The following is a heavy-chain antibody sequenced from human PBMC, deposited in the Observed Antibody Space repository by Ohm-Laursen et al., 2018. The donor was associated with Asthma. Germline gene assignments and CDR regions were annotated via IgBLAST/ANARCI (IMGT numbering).Heavy chain of an antibody. CDR3: ARDGRLRGSFDY. J-gene: IGHJ4*02. D-gene: IGHD3-10*01. CDR2: IHNSGSN. Sequence: TLSLTCTVSGGSISSGHYYWTWIRQRPGKGLEWIGNIHNSGSNIYNPSLESRLSISVDTSKNQFSLNLSSVTAADTALYYCARDGRLRGSFDYWGQGTLVTVSS. V-gene: IGHV4-31*03. CDR1: GGSISSGHYY.